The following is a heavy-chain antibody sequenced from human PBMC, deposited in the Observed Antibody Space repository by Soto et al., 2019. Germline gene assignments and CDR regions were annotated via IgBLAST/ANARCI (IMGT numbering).Heavy chain of an antibody. CDR2: IYQSGST. J-gene: IGHJ3*01. V-gene: IGHV4-4*02. CDR1: GGSISSRNW. CDR3: AKDRLWRSSDRGAPDDFEV. Sequence: QVHLQESGPGLVKPSGTLSLTCTVSGGSISSRNWWSWLRQSPTKGLEWIGEIYQSGSTNYNPSLESRVTLSVDKSKNQFSLELTSLTAADTAVYYCAKDRLWRSSDRGAPDDFEVWGQGTMVTVS. D-gene: IGHD6-6*01.